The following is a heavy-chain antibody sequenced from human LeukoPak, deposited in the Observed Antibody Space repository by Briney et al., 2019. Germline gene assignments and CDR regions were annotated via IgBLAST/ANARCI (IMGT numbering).Heavy chain of an antibody. CDR2: TSYDGSNK. CDR1: GYTFTSYY. V-gene: IGHV3-30*18. J-gene: IGHJ4*02. D-gene: IGHD6-19*01. Sequence: SCKASGYTFTSYYMHWVRQAPGKGLEWVAVTSYDGSNKYYADSVKGRFTISRDNSKNTLYLQMNSLRAEDTAVYYCAKEGSSGWLFDYWGQGTLVTVSS. CDR3: AKEGSSGWLFDY.